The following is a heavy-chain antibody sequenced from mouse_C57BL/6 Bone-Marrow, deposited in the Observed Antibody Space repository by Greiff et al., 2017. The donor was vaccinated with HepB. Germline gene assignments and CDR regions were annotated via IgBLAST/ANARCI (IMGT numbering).Heavy chain of an antibody. V-gene: IGHV3-8*01. CDR3: ERRIGVWYFDY. J-gene: IGHJ2*01. Sequence: EVQGVESGPGLAKPSQTLSLTCSVTGYSITSDYWNWFRQFLGNKLEYMGDISYSGSTYYNPSLKSRISITRYTSKNQYYLQLNSVTTEDTATYYCERRIGVWYFDYWGQGTTLTVSS. CDR1: GYSITSDY. CDR2: ISYSGST.